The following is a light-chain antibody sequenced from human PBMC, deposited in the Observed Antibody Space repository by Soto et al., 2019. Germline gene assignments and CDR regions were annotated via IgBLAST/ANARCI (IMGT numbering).Light chain of an antibody. CDR1: QSVSSNY. V-gene: IGKV3-20*01. Sequence: TVFTQSPGTLYLSPGERATLSCGASQSVSSNYLAWYQQKRGQAPRLLIYAASARATGIPDRFSGSGSGTDFTLTISRLEPEDFAVYFCQLYGSSPPRYTFGQGTKVDIK. J-gene: IGKJ2*01. CDR3: QLYGSSPPRYT. CDR2: AAS.